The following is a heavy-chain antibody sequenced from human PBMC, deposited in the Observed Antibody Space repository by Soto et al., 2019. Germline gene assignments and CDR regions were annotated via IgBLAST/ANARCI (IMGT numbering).Heavy chain of an antibody. CDR1: GGSFTSYA. V-gene: IGHV1-69*01. CDR2: VIPIFGKA. D-gene: IGHD1-26*01. J-gene: IGHJ4*02. CDR3: ARVVGATLGNYFYQ. Sequence: QVQLVQSGAEVKKPGSSVKVSCTASGGSFTSYAISWVRQAPGQGLEWVGGVIPIFGKATYAQKFQGRVTITADEPARAAYMDLSGLRSDDTAVYYCARVVGATLGNYFYQWGQGTPVNVSS.